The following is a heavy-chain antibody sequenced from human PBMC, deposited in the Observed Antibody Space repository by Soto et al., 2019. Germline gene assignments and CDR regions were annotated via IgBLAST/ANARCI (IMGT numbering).Heavy chain of an antibody. CDR1: GFTLNNYY. V-gene: IGHV3-7*03. J-gene: IGHJ4*02. CDR3: ARDPVTAD. Sequence: PVESLRLSCAASGFTLNNYYLSWVRQAPGKGLEWVGNIKGDGSDPHYVDSVKGRFTISRDNAENSIYLQMNSLKAEDTAMYYCARDPVTADWGQGTLVTVS. CDR2: IKGDGSDP.